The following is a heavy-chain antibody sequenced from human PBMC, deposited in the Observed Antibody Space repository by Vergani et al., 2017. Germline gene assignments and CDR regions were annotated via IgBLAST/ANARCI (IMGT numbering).Heavy chain of an antibody. V-gene: IGHV4-39*01. CDR3: ARQWSGGGSGDAFDI. CDR2: IYYSGST. Sequence: QLQLQESGPGLVKPSETLSLTCTVSGGSISSSSYYWGWIRQPPGKGLEWIGSIYYSGSTYCNPSLKSRVTISVDTSKNQFSLKLTSVTAADTAVYDCARQWSGGGSGDAFDIWGQGTMVTVSS. D-gene: IGHD3-16*01. J-gene: IGHJ3*02. CDR1: GGSISSSSYY.